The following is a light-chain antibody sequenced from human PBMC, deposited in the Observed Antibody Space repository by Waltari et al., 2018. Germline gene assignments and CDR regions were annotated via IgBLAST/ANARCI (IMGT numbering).Light chain of an antibody. CDR3: MQTTQFPHT. Sequence: DIVMTQTPLSSPVTLGQPASISCKSSQSLVHSDGYTYLSWLQQRPGQPPRLLIYKISSRFSVVPDRFSGSGAGTDFTLKISRVEAEDVRVYYCMQTTQFPHTFGGGTKVEIK. J-gene: IGKJ4*01. V-gene: IGKV2-24*01. CDR2: KIS. CDR1: QSLVHSDGYTY.